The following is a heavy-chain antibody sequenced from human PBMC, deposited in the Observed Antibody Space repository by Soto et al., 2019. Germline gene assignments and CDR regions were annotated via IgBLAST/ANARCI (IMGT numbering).Heavy chain of an antibody. CDR2: INAGNANT. CDR3: ARGVAGPLHWFDP. D-gene: IGHD6-19*01. Sequence: ASVKVSCKPSGYTFTNYAIHWVRQAPGQTLEWMVWINAGNANTKYSQTFQGRVTITSDTSASTAYMELSSLRSQHTAVYYCARGVAGPLHWFDPWGQGTLVTVSS. J-gene: IGHJ5*02. CDR1: GYTFTNYA. V-gene: IGHV1-3*01.